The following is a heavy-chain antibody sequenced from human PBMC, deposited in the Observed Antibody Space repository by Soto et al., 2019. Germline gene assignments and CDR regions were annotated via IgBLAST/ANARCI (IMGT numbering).Heavy chain of an antibody. D-gene: IGHD3-22*01. CDR2: IRSKAYGGTT. CDR3: TGDSSGYDYYFDY. Sequence: PGGSLRLSCTASGFTLGDYAMSWFRQAPGKGLEWVGFIRSKAYGGTTEYAASVKGRFTISRDDSKSIAYLQMNSLKTEDTAVYYCTGDSSGYDYYFDYWGKGPLVTVSS. J-gene: IGHJ4*02. V-gene: IGHV3-49*03. CDR1: GFTLGDYA.